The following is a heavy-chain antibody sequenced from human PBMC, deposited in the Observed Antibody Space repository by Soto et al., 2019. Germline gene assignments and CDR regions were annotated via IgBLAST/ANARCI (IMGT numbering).Heavy chain of an antibody. CDR1: GYTFTSYG. J-gene: IGHJ4*02. D-gene: IGHD3-10*01. CDR2: ISAYNGNT. V-gene: IGHV1-18*01. Sequence: QVQLVQSGAEVKKPGASVKVSCKASGYTFTSYGISWVRQAPGQGLEWMGWISAYNGNTNYAQKLQGRVTMTTDTATSTAYMELRSLRSDDTAVYYCARDRKLWFGSTTPTFDYWGQGTLVTVSS. CDR3: ARDRKLWFGSTTPTFDY.